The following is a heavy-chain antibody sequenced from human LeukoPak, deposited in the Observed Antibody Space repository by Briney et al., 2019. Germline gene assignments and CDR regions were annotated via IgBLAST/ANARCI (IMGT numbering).Heavy chain of an antibody. J-gene: IGHJ6*02. V-gene: IGHV3-74*01. CDR2: ISIDGSYT. D-gene: IGHD3-10*01. CDR1: GFGFSDYW. CDR3: AREEKGTGSYYYYYYGMDI. Sequence: PGGSLRLSCAASGFGFSDYWMHWVRQVPGRGPVWVSHISIDGSYTNYADSVKGRFTISRDNSKNTLDLQMNSLRGDDTAVYYCAREEKGTGSYYYYYYGMDIWGQGTTVTVAS.